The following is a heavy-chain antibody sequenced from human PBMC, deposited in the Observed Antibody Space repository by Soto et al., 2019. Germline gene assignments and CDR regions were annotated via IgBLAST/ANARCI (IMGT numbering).Heavy chain of an antibody. D-gene: IGHD3-22*01. Sequence: GGSLRLSCAASGFTFSSYAMSWVRQAPGKGLEWVSTLVGSGGSTYYADSVKGRFTISRDNSKNTLYLQMNSLRAEDTAEYYCAEGHFHYYDYDAFDIWGQGTRVTVSS. V-gene: IGHV3-23*01. CDR1: GFTFSSYA. J-gene: IGHJ3*02. CDR3: AEGHFHYYDYDAFDI. CDR2: LVGSGGST.